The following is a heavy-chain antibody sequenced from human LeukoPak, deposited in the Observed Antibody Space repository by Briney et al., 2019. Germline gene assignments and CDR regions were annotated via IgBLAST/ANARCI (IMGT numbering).Heavy chain of an antibody. Sequence: PGGSLRLSCAASGFTFSSNWMHWVRHAPGKGLVWVSRINEDGSTTNYADSVKGRSTIFRDNAKNTLYLQMNSLRAADTAVYYCVRDLGGRSGHWGQGTLVTVSS. V-gene: IGHV3-74*01. J-gene: IGHJ4*02. D-gene: IGHD1-26*01. CDR1: GFTFSSNW. CDR2: INEDGSTT. CDR3: VRDLGGRSGH.